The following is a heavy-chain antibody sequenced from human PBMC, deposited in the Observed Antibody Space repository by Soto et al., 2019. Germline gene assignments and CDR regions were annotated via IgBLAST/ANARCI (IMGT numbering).Heavy chain of an antibody. CDR1: GFTFSSYS. J-gene: IGHJ4*02. CDR2: ISLSGTNI. D-gene: IGHD6-13*01. CDR3: ARGGAAAGTTFDY. Sequence: EVQLVESGGGLRQPGGSLRLSCAASGFTFSSYSMNWVRQAPGKGLEWISYISLSGTNIHYADSVQGRCTISRDNAKYSLYLQMDSLRAEDTAVYYCARGGAAAGTTFDYWGQGNLVTVAS. V-gene: IGHV3-48*01.